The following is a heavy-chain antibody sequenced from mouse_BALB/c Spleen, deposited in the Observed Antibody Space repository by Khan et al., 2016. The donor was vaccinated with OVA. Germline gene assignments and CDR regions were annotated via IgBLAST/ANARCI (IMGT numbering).Heavy chain of an antibody. CDR1: GYSITGGYS. D-gene: IGHD1-1*01. Sequence: EVQLQESGPGLVKPSQSLSLTCSVTGYSITGGYSWSWIRQFPGNKLEWMGSISYDGSNNYNPSLKNRISITRDTSKNQFFLQLNSVTTEDTATYYCARGGVGVPYWYFDVWGAGTTVTVSS. V-gene: IGHV3-6*02. J-gene: IGHJ1*01. CDR3: ARGGVGVPYWYFDV. CDR2: ISYDGSN.